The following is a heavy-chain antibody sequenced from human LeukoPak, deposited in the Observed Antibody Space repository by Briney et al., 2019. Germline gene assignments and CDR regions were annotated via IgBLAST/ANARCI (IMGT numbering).Heavy chain of an antibody. J-gene: IGHJ3*02. CDR2: IKQDGNEK. CDR3: ARGLDYYDSSGYQDGGAFDI. V-gene: IGHV3-7*01. Sequence: PGGSLRLSCAASGFRFNTYWMSWVRQAPGKGLEWVANIKQDGNEKYYADSVKGRFTISRDNGKNSLDLQMNSLRADDTAVYYCARGLDYYDSSGYQDGGAFDIWGQGTMVTVSS. CDR1: GFRFNTYW. D-gene: IGHD3-22*01.